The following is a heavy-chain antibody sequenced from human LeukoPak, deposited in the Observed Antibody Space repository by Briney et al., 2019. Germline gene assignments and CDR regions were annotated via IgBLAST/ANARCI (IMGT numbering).Heavy chain of an antibody. CDR2: ISYDGSNK. CDR1: GFTFSSYA. CDR3: AKDGGYGVYYYYMDV. V-gene: IGHV3-30-3*01. D-gene: IGHD5-12*01. Sequence: GGSLRLSCAASGFTFSSYAMHWVRQAPGKRLEWVAVISYDGSNKYYADSVKGRFTISRDNSKNTLYLQMNSLRAEDTAVYYCAKDGGYGVYYYYMDVWGKGTTVTVSS. J-gene: IGHJ6*03.